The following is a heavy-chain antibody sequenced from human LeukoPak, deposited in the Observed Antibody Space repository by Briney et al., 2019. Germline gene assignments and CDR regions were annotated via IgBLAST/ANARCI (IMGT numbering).Heavy chain of an antibody. CDR1: GFTFSTYE. CDR3: ARDPTQRGPDRGMDV. Sequence: PGGSLRLSCAASGFTFSTYEMNWVRQAPGKGLEWVSYISSSGRTIYYADSVKGRFTISRDNAKNSLYLQMNSLRAEDTAVYYCARDPTQRGPDRGMDVWGQGTTVTVSS. CDR2: ISSSGRTI. J-gene: IGHJ6*02. D-gene: IGHD3-22*01. V-gene: IGHV3-48*03.